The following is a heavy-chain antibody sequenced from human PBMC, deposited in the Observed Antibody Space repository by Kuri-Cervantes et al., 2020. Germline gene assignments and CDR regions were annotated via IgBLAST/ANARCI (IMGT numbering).Heavy chain of an antibody. CDR2: INPNSGGT. V-gene: IGHV1-2*02. J-gene: IGHJ4*02. CDR1: GYTFTGYY. CDR3: ARRNYGGPFDY. D-gene: IGHD4-23*01. Sequence: ASVKVSCKASGYTFTGYYMHWVRQAPGQGLEWMGWINPNSGGTNYAQKFQGRVTMTRDTSISTAYMELSRLRSEGTAVYYCARRNYGGPFDYWGQGTLVTVSS.